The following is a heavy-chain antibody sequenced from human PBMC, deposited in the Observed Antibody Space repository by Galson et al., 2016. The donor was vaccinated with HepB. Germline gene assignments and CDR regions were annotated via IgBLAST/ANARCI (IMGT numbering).Heavy chain of an antibody. CDR1: GFTFSNYV. V-gene: IGHV3-33*01. Sequence: SLRLSCAASGFTFSNYVMHWVRQAPGKGLEWVALIWYDGSNKYYADSVQGRFTISRDNSKNTVYLQMNSLRAEDTAVYYCARDRGDDAFDIWGQGTMVTVSS. CDR2: IWYDGSNK. J-gene: IGHJ3*02. CDR3: ARDRGDDAFDI. D-gene: IGHD3-10*01.